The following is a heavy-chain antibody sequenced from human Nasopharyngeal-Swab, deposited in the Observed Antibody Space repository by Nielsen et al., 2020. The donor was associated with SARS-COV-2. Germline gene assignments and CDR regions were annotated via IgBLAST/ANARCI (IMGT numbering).Heavy chain of an antibody. Sequence: GESLKISCTASGFTFGDYAMNWFRQAHGKGLEWVTYIRNKDYGGTTEYAASVRGRFTISRDDSKNIAYLQMNSLTTEDTAVYYCTGDFPFSVDTATRGYMDVWGKGTTVTVSS. J-gene: IGHJ6*03. V-gene: IGHV3-49*03. CDR3: TGDFPFSVDTATRGYMDV. CDR2: IRNKDYGGTT. CDR1: GFTFGDYA. D-gene: IGHD5-18*01.